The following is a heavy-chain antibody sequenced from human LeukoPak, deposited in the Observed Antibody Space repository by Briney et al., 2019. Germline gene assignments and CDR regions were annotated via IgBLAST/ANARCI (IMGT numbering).Heavy chain of an antibody. CDR2: INPNSGGT. Sequence: AASVKVSCKASGYTFTGYYMHWVRQAPGQGLEWMGWINPNSGGTNYAQKFQGRVTMTRDTSISTAYMELSRLRSDDTAVYYCARGIAEDYWYFDLWGRGTLVTVSS. J-gene: IGHJ2*01. CDR3: ARGIAEDYWYFDL. CDR1: GYTFTGYY. D-gene: IGHD6-13*01. V-gene: IGHV1-2*02.